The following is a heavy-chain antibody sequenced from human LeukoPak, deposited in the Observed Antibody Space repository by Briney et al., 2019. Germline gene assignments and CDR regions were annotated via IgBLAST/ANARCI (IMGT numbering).Heavy chain of an antibody. Sequence: GGSLRLSCAASGFTFSNYEMNWVRQAPGKGLDWVAFIWSDGREQYYADSVKGRFTISRDNSKNTVYLQMNSLRPEDTAVYYCTKESSPGDYWGLGTPVTVSS. V-gene: IGHV3-30*02. D-gene: IGHD6-6*01. CDR3: TKESSPGDY. CDR1: GFTFSNYE. CDR2: IWSDGREQ. J-gene: IGHJ4*02.